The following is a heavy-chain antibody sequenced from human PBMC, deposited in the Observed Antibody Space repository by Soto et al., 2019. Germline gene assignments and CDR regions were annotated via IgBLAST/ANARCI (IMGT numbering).Heavy chain of an antibody. CDR1: GGSISSGDYY. CDR2: IYYSGST. J-gene: IGHJ6*02. Sequence: SETLSLTCTVSGGSISSGDYYWSWIRQPPGKGLEWIGYIYYSGSTYYNPSLKSRVTISVDTSKNQFSLKLSSVTAADTAVYYCAREYSGSIVVVPAAMPAGMDVWGQGTTVTVSS. D-gene: IGHD2-2*01. CDR3: AREYSGSIVVVPAAMPAGMDV. V-gene: IGHV4-30-4*01.